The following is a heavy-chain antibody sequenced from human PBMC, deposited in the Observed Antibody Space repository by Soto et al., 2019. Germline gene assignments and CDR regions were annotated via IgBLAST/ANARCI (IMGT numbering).Heavy chain of an antibody. V-gene: IGHV1-69*12. CDR1: GGTFSNSA. D-gene: IGHD3-3*01. Sequence: QVQLVQSGAEVRKPGSSVKVSCKASGGTFSNSAITWVRQAPGQGLEWVGGIIPIFGSTNYAQKFQGRVAITEEESTITASMALCSLTSEDTAVYYCAREGDLRSDFWSGPLGGGWFDPWGQGTLVTVSS. CDR2: IIPIFGST. CDR3: AREGDLRSDFWSGPLGGGWFDP. J-gene: IGHJ5*02.